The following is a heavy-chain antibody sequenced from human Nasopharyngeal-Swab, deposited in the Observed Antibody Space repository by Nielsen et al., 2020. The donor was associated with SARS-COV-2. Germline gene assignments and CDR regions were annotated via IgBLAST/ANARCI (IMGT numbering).Heavy chain of an antibody. J-gene: IGHJ6*02. Sequence: WIRQPPGKGLEWMAVISYDGIKKYYADSVKGRFTLSRDNSKNTLYLQMNSLRTEDTAVYYCAKDHQLIRNYYYYDMDDWGQGTTVTVSS. D-gene: IGHD2-8*01. CDR3: AKDHQLIRNYYYYDMDD. CDR2: ISYDGIKK. V-gene: IGHV3-30*18.